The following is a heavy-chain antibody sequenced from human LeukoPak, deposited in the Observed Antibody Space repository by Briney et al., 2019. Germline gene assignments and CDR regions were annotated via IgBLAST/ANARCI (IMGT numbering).Heavy chain of an antibody. J-gene: IGHJ5*02. CDR2: ISAYNGNT. D-gene: IGHD2/OR15-2a*01. Sequence: GASVKVSCKASGGTFSSYAISWVRQAPGQGLEWMGWISAYNGNTNYAQKLQGRVTMTTDTSTSTAYMELRSLRSDDTAVYYCARDPFSSSMVPPNWFDPWGQGTLVTVSS. CDR3: ARDPFSSSMVPPNWFDP. V-gene: IGHV1-18*01. CDR1: GGTFSSYA.